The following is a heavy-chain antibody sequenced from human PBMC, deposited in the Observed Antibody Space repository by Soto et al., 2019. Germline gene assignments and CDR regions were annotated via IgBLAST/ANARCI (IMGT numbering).Heavy chain of an antibody. V-gene: IGHV3-23*01. D-gene: IGHD4-17*01. J-gene: IGHJ4*02. CDR1: GFTFSRHA. CDR3: AKGNDYGDYERYYFDY. Sequence: PGGSLRLSCTASGFTFSRHAMTWVRQAPGKGLEWVSGLSDSGGSIYYADSVKGRFTISRDNSMNTLYLQMNSLRAEDTAVYYCAKGNDYGDYERYYFDYWGQGTLVTVSS. CDR2: LSDSGGSI.